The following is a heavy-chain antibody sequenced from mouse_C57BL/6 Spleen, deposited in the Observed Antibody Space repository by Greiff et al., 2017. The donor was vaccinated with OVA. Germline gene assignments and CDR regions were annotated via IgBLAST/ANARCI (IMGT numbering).Heavy chain of an antibody. Sequence: QVQLQQSGAELVKPGASVKLSCKASGYTFTSYWMHWVKQRPGQGLEWIGMIHPNSGSTNYNEKFKSKATLTVDKSSSTAYMQLSSLTSEDSAVYYCARSGIGYGSSYVDWGQGTTLTVSS. V-gene: IGHV1-64*01. CDR3: ARSGIGYGSSYVD. CDR2: IHPNSGST. J-gene: IGHJ2*01. CDR1: GYTFTSYW. D-gene: IGHD1-1*01.